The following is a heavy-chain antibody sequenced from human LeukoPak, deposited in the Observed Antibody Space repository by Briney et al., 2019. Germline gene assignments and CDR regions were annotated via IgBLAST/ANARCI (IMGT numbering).Heavy chain of an antibody. CDR2: ISGGGDIT. Sequence: GGSLRLSCAASGFNFANHAMSWVRQTPGKGLEWVSAISGGGDITYYADSVTGRFTISRDNSKDTLFLQMHSLRPGDTVVYYCVREDTPATANYWGQGTLVTISS. V-gene: IGHV3-23*01. J-gene: IGHJ4*02. D-gene: IGHD2-21*02. CDR1: GFNFANHA. CDR3: VREDTPATANY.